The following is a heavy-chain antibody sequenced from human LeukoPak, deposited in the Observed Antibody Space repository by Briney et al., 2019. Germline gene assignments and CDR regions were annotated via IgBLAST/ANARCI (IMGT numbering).Heavy chain of an antibody. CDR3: TTVGVPAGFYGMDV. Sequence: GGSLRLSCAASGFTFSNAWMSWVHQAPGKGLEWVGRIKSKTDGGTTDYAAPVKGRFTISRDDSKNTLYLQMNSLKTEDTAVYYCTTVGVPAGFYGMDVWGQGTTVTVSS. V-gene: IGHV3-15*01. CDR2: IKSKTDGGTT. J-gene: IGHJ6*02. D-gene: IGHD2-2*01. CDR1: GFTFSNAW.